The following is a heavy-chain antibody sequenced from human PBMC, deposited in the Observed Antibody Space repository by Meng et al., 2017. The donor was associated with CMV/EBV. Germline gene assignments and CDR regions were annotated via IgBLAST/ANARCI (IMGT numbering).Heavy chain of an antibody. CDR3: ARDPLERSKDCAQGYYYYYGMDV. V-gene: IGHV1-69*05. Sequence: SVKVSCKASGGTFSSYAISWVRQAPGQGLEWMGGIIPIFGTANYAQKFQGRVTITTDESTSTTYMELSSLRSEDTAVYYCARDPLERSKDCAQGYYYYYGMDVWGQETTVTVSS. CDR2: IIPIFGTA. J-gene: IGHJ6*02. D-gene: IGHD2-21*02. CDR1: GGTFSSYA.